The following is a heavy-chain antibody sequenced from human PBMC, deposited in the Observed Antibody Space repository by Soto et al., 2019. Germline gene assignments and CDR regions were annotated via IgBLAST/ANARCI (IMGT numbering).Heavy chain of an antibody. V-gene: IGHV3-64D*06. J-gene: IGHJ4*02. Sequence: GSRRLSWSDFGFTFTSYAMHWVRQAPGKGLEYIASISSEGATTYYADSVKGRFIISRDNSKSTLYLQMSSLRAEDTAVYYCVKDRYVDYWGQGILVTVSS. CDR1: GFTFTSYA. CDR3: VKDRYVDY. CDR2: ISSEGATT.